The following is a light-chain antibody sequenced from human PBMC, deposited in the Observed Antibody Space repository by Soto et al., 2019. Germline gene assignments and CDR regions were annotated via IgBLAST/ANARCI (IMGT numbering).Light chain of an antibody. J-gene: IGLJ1*01. CDR1: SSNIGSNT. Sequence: QSVLTQPPSASGTPGQRVTISWSGSSSNIGSNTVDWYQQLPGTAPKLLIYSNNQRPSGVPDRFSGSKSGTSASLAISGLHSEDEADYYCAAWDDSLNGYVFGTGTKVTAL. CDR2: SNN. V-gene: IGLV1-44*01. CDR3: AAWDDSLNGYV.